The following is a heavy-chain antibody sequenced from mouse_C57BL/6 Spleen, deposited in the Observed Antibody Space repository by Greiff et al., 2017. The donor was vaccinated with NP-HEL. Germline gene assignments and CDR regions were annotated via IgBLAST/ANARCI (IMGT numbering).Heavy chain of an antibody. J-gene: IGHJ4*01. CDR1: GYTFTSYW. D-gene: IGHD1-1*02. Sequence: QVQLKQPGAELVKPGASVKLSCKASGYTFTSYWMQWVKQRPGQGLEWIGEIDPSDSYTNYNQKFKGKATLTVDTSSSTAYMQLSSLTSEDSAVYYCARGGPHAMDYWGQGTSVTVSS. CDR2: IDPSDSYT. V-gene: IGHV1-50*01. CDR3: ARGGPHAMDY.